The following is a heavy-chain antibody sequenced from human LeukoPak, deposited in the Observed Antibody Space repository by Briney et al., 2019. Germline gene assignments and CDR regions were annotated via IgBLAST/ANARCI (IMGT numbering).Heavy chain of an antibody. CDR1: GFIFTNYV. J-gene: IGHJ4*02. CDR2: ISRSGSHT. Sequence: GGSLRLSCAASGFIFTNYVMSWVRQAPGKGLEWVSGISRSGSHTYYADSVKGRFTISRDNSKNTLFLQMNSLRAEDTAVYYCAKLSLSGRSQSADYWGQGTLVTVSS. V-gene: IGHV3-23*01. CDR3: AKLSLSGRSQSADY. D-gene: IGHD3-10*01.